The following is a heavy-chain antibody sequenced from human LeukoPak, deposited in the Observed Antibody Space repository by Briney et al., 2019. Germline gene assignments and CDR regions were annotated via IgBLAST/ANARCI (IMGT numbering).Heavy chain of an antibody. CDR3: ARDAIGPDYGDQAVVDY. D-gene: IGHD4-17*01. CDR2: IYHSGST. J-gene: IGHJ4*02. V-gene: IGHV4-38-2*01. CDR1: GYSISSGYY. Sequence: SETLSLTCAVSGYSISSGYYWGWIRQPPGKGLEWIGSIYHSGSTHYNPSLKSRVTISVDTSKNQFSLKLSSVTAADTAVYYCARDAIGPDYGDQAVVDYWGQGTLVTVSS.